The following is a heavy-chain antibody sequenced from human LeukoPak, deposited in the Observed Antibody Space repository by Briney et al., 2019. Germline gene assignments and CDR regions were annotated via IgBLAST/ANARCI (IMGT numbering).Heavy chain of an antibody. CDR1: GYTFTSYA. J-gene: IGHJ4*02. CDR3: TTRGGSFSIFDY. D-gene: IGHD1-26*01. CDR2: INAGNGNT. V-gene: IGHV1-3*01. Sequence: ASVKVSCKASGYTFTSYAMHWVRQAPGQRLEWMGWINAGNGNTKYSQKFQGRVTITRDTSASTAYMELSSLKTEDTAVYYCTTRGGSFSIFDYWGQGTLVTVSS.